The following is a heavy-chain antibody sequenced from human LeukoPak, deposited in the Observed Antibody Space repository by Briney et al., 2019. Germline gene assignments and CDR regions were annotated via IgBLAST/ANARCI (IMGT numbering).Heavy chain of an antibody. CDR3: ANVWRYTSGWYGYYYYGMDV. J-gene: IGHJ6*02. V-gene: IGHV3-30*18. D-gene: IGHD6-19*01. CDR1: GFTFSSYG. Sequence: GGSLRLSCAASGFTFSSYGMHWVRQAPGKGLEWVAVISYDGSDKYYADSVKGRFTISRDNSKNTLYLQMNSLTPEDTAVYYCANVWRYTSGWYGYYYYGMDVWGQGTTVTVSS. CDR2: ISYDGSDK.